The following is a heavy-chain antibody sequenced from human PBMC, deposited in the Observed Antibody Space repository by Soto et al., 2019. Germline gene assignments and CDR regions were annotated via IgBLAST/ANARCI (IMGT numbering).Heavy chain of an antibody. D-gene: IGHD2-2*01. CDR3: ARGSNTSPFDY. CDR1: GYTFTSYA. Sequence: QVQLVQSGAEVKKPGASVKVSCKASGYTFTSYAMHWVRQAPEQRLEWMGWINAGNGNTKYSQKFQGRVTITRDTSASTAYVELSSLTSEDTAVYYCARGSNTSPFDYWGQGTLVTVS. CDR2: INAGNGNT. V-gene: IGHV1-3*01. J-gene: IGHJ4*02.